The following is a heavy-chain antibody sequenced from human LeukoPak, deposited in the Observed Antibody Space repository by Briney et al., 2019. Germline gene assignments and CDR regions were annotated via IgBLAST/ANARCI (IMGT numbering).Heavy chain of an antibody. D-gene: IGHD3-22*01. J-gene: IGHJ4*02. V-gene: IGHV3-23*01. CDR1: GFTFSSYA. Sequence: WGSLRLSCAASGFTFSSYAMSWVRQAPGKGLEWVSAISGSGGSTYYADSVKGRFTISRDNSKNTLYLQMNSLRAEETAVYYCAKSCDYASSGLFDYWGQGTLVTVSS. CDR3: AKSCDYASSGLFDY. CDR2: ISGSGGST.